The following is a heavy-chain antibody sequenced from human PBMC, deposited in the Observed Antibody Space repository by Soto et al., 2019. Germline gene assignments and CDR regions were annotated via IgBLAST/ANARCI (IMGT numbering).Heavy chain of an antibody. V-gene: IGHV4-59*01. J-gene: IGHJ4*02. Sequence: KPSETLSLTCTVSGGSISNYYWNWIRQSPGKGLEWIVYIYSSGSTHYNPSLQNRVTISIDTSKNQVSLKVNSVTAADTAVYYCARDHPHSYGVYYFDYWGQGTPVTVSS. CDR3: ARDHPHSYGVYYFDY. D-gene: IGHD5-18*01. CDR1: GGSISNYY. CDR2: IYSSGST.